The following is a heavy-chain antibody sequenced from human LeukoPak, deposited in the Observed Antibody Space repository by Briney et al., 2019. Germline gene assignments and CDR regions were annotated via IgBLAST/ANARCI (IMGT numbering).Heavy chain of an antibody. CDR3: ARRDIVATIDS. J-gene: IGHJ4*02. Sequence: SETLSLTCTVSGGSITSSSYYWAWIRQPPEKGLEWIGSINYSGRTFYNPSLKSRVAISADMSKNQFSLKLSSVTAADTSVYYCARRDIVATIDSWGQGTLVTVSS. CDR1: GGSITSSSYY. CDR2: INYSGRT. V-gene: IGHV4-39*01. D-gene: IGHD5-12*01.